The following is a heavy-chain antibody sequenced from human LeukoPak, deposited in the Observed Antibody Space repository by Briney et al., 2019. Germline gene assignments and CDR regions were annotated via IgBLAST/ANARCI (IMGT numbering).Heavy chain of an antibody. CDR1: GLNVSSNY. Sequence: GGSLRLSCAASGLNVSSNYMSWVRQAPGKGLEWVSVIYSGGSTYYADSVKGRFTISRDNSKNTLYLQMKSLRAEDTAVYYCARTDETAPAEDFQHWGQGTLVTVSS. J-gene: IGHJ1*01. CDR3: ARTDETAPAEDFQH. V-gene: IGHV3-53*01. CDR2: IYSGGST. D-gene: IGHD2-21*02.